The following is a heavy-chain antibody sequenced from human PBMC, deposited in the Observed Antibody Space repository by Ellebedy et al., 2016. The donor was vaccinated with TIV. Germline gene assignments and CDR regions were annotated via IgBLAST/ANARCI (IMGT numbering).Heavy chain of an antibody. Sequence: MPSETLSLTCSVSADSTVSYYWSWIRQPAGKGLEWIGRLYSTGTANYNPSLGSRVTVSLDTSHRQFSLKLTSVTAADSAVYYCARGFYEGYIHSWGQGTLVTVSS. D-gene: IGHD3-16*01. CDR2: LYSTGTA. J-gene: IGHJ4*02. CDR3: ARGFYEGYIHS. V-gene: IGHV4-4*07. CDR1: ADSTVSYY.